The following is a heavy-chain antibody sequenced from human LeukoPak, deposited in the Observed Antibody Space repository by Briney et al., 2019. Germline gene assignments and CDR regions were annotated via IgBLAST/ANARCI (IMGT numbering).Heavy chain of an antibody. Sequence: SETLSLTCTVSGGSISSSSYYWGWIRQPPGKGLEWIGSIYYSGSTYYNPSLKSRVTISVDTSKNQFSLKLTSVTAADTAVYSCARHYDFWSAYSFFDYWGQGTLVTVSS. V-gene: IGHV4-39*01. CDR3: ARHYDFWSAYSFFDY. J-gene: IGHJ4*02. D-gene: IGHD3-3*01. CDR1: GGSISSSSYY. CDR2: IYYSGST.